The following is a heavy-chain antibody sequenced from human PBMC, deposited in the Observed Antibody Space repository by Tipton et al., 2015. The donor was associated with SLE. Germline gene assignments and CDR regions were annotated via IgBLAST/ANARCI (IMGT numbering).Heavy chain of an antibody. CDR3: ARYSLTNCPLDL. CDR2: IYYSGGT. Sequence: GLVKPSETLSLTCTVSGGSMSTYYWSWIRLPPGKGLEWIGYIYYSGGTSYNPSLNSRVTISVDTSRNQFSLKLTSVTAADSAVYSCARYSLTNCPLDLWGRGTLVTVSS. D-gene: IGHD1-1*01. V-gene: IGHV4-59*01. CDR1: GGSMSTYY. J-gene: IGHJ2*01.